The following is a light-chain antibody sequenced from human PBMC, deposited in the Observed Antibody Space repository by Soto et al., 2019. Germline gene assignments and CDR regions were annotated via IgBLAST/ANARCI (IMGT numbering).Light chain of an antibody. J-gene: IGKJ2*01. CDR2: DVS. V-gene: IGKV3-20*01. CDR1: HFIISGS. CDR3: QQYDTSSYT. Sequence: EIVLAQSQGTLSWSPGERATLSCRTSHFIISGSLACYHHIPGQPPRLLIYDVSNRAPGIPDRFSGSGSGTDFTLTISGLEPEDFAVYYCQQYDTSSYTFGQGTKLEIK.